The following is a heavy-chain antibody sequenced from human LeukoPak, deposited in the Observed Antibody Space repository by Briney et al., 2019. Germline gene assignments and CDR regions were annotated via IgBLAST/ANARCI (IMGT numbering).Heavy chain of an antibody. J-gene: IGHJ6*03. CDR2: INPSGGST. Sequence: GASVKVSCKASGYTFTSYYMHWVRQAPGQGLEWMGIINPSGGSTSYAQKFQGRVTMTRDTSTSTVYMELSSLRSEDTAVYYCARDRGSSWHEATAEYYYYYMDVWGKGTTVTVSS. CDR1: GYTFTSYY. D-gene: IGHD6-13*01. V-gene: IGHV1-46*01. CDR3: ARDRGSSWHEATAEYYYYYMDV.